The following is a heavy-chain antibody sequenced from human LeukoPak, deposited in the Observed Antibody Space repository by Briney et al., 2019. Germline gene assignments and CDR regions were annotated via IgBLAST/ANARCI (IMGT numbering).Heavy chain of an antibody. Sequence: GGSLRLSCAASGFTFSSYGMHWVRQAPGKGLEWVSAISGGGGSTYYADSVKGRFTISRDNSKNTLYLQMNSLRAEDTAVYYCAKNVDTSMVHDAFDIWGQGTMVTVSS. D-gene: IGHD5-18*01. CDR2: ISGGGGST. V-gene: IGHV3-23*01. CDR3: AKNVDTSMVHDAFDI. CDR1: GFTFSSYG. J-gene: IGHJ3*02.